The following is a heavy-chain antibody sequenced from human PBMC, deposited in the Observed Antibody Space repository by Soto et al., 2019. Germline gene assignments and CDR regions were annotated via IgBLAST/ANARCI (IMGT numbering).Heavy chain of an antibody. CDR1: GFTVSSNY. CDR2: IYSGGST. D-gene: IGHD3-9*01. Sequence: GGSLRLSCAASGFTVSSNYMSWVRQAPGQGLEWVSVIYSGGSTYYADSVKGRFTISRDNSKNTLYLQMNSLRAEDTAVYYCARDRRTGYYAYYYYYYGMDVWGQGTTVTVSS. V-gene: IGHV3-53*01. J-gene: IGHJ6*02. CDR3: ARDRRTGYYAYYYYYYGMDV.